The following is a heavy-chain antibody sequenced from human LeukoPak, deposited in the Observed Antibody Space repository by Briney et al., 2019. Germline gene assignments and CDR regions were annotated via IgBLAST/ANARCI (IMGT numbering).Heavy chain of an antibody. CDR2: INWSGGST. Sequence: PGGPLRLSCAASGFPFDDYGMIWVPQSPEKGGVWVSGINWSGGSTGYADSVKGRFTISRDNAKNSLYLQMNSLRAEDTALYYCAREVRWSGSSIPPFDCWGQGTLVTVSS. V-gene: IGHV3-20*04. CDR3: AREVRWSGSSIPPFDC. J-gene: IGHJ4*02. D-gene: IGHD1-26*01. CDR1: GFPFDDYG.